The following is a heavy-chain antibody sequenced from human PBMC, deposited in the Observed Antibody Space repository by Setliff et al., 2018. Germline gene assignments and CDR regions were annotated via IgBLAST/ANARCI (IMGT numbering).Heavy chain of an antibody. CDR1: GYTFTSYA. CDR2: INAGNGNT. V-gene: IGHV1-3*01. CDR3: ARDKLWLMGYYYYYMDV. D-gene: IGHD5-18*01. J-gene: IGHJ6*03. Sequence: ASVKVSCKASGYTFTSYAMHWVRQAPGQRLEWMGWINAGNGNTKYSQKFQGGVTITRDTSASTAYMELSSLRSEDTAVYYCARDKLWLMGYYYYYMDVWGKGTTVTVSS.